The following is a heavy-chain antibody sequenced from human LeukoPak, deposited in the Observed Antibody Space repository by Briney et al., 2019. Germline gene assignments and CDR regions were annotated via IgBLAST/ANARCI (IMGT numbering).Heavy chain of an antibody. J-gene: IGHJ4*02. CDR1: GGSFSGYY. CDR2: IYYSGCT. D-gene: IGHD2-21*01. V-gene: IGHV4-59*01. CDR3: ARESQYSGFDY. Sequence: SETLSLTCAVYGGSFSGYYWSWIRQPPGKGLEWIGYIYYSGCTNYNPSLKSRVTISEDTSKHQFSLKLNSVTVADTAVYDCARESQYSGFDYWGQGTMVTVSS.